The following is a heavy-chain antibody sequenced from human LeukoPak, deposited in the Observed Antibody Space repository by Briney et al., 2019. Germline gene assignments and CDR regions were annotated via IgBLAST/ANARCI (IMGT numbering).Heavy chain of an antibody. CDR2: ISGSSSYV. CDR1: GFTFSSYS. CDR3: ARDRRSITIFGVVTLPDY. V-gene: IGHV3-21*01. Sequence: GGSLRLSCAATGFTFSSYSMNWVHQAPGKGLEWVSSISGSSSYVYYADSVKGRFTISRDNAKNSLYLQMNSLRAEDTAVYYCARDRRSITIFGVVTLPDYWGQGTLVTVSS. D-gene: IGHD3-3*01. J-gene: IGHJ4*02.